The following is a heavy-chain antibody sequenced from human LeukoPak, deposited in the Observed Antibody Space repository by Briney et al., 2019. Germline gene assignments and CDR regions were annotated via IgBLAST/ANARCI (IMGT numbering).Heavy chain of an antibody. CDR2: TYYRSKWYN. J-gene: IGHJ6*02. V-gene: IGHV6-1*01. CDR1: GDSVSSNSAA. D-gene: IGHD6-13*01. CDR3: ARDHRGAWQQLSYYYYYYGMDV. Sequence: SQTLSLTCAISGDSVSSNSAAWNWIRQSPSRGLEWLGRTYYRSKWYNDYAVSVKSRITINPDTTKNQFSLQLNSVTPEDTAVYYCARDHRGAWQQLSYYYYYYGMDVWGQGTTVTVSS.